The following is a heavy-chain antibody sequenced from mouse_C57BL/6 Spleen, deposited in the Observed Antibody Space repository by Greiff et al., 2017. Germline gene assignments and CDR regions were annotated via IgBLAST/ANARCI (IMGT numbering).Heavy chain of an antibody. J-gene: IGHJ1*03. CDR2: IDPENGDT. CDR1: GFNIKDDY. V-gene: IGHV14-4*01. D-gene: IGHD1-2*01. Sequence: VQLQQSGAELVRPGASVKLSCTASGFNIKDDYMHWVKQRPEQGLEWIGWIDPENGDTEYASKFQGKATITADTSSNTAYLQLSSLTSEDTAVYYCTTSTARGYFDVWGTGTTVTVSS. CDR3: TTSTARGYFDV.